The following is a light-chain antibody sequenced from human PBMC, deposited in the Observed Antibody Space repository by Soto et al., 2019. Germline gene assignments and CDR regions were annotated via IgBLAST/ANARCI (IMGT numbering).Light chain of an antibody. V-gene: IGKV1-39*01. CDR2: AAS. Sequence: DVRMTHSPSSLSASVGDRVTITSRASQSISRYLNWYQQKPGKAPKYLIYAASSLQSGVPSRFSGSGSGTEFTLTISSLQPEDFATYYCPQSYSAPWTFGQGTNVDIK. CDR3: PQSYSAPWT. CDR1: QSISRY. J-gene: IGKJ1*01.